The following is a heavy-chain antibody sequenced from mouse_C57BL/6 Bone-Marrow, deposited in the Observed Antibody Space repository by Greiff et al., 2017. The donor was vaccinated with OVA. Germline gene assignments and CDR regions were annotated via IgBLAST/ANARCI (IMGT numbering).Heavy chain of an antibody. Sequence: VHVKQSGTVLARPGASVKMSCKTSGYTFTSYWMHWVKQRPGQGLEWIGAIYPGNSDTSYNQKFKGKAKLTAVTSASTAYMELSSLTNEDSAVYYCTRRQLRLRGFAYWGQGTLVTVSA. CDR1: GYTFTSYW. J-gene: IGHJ3*01. V-gene: IGHV1-5*01. CDR3: TRRQLRLRGFAY. D-gene: IGHD3-2*02. CDR2: IYPGNSDT.